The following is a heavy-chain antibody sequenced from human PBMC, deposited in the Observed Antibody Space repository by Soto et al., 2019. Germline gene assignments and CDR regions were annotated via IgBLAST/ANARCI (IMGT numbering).Heavy chain of an antibody. J-gene: IGHJ4*02. CDR1: GFSFDAYA. Sequence: GGSLRLSCAASGFSFDAYAMSWVRQAPGKGLEWVSAISGSGRTSYYADSVEGRFTIFRENTKNSLYLQMNSLRAEEAAVYYCGKDSGFGREVGYSPGNYWGQGALVTVSS. CDR2: ISGSGRTS. CDR3: GKDSGFGREVGYSPGNY. V-gene: IGHV3-23*01. D-gene: IGHD2-15*01.